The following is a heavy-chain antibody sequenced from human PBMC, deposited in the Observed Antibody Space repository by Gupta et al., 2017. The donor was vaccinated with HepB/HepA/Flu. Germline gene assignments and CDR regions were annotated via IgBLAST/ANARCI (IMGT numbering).Heavy chain of an antibody. J-gene: IGHJ3*01. Sequence: QVQLVESGGGVAQSGWPLRLSSAASGFTFSSYGMYWVRQAPAKGLEWVAAIWYDGRYKYYVDAVKGRFIISRDNSKNTVYLQMNSLRVEDTAVYYCARTQTGTSAFDFWGQGTMVAVSS. D-gene: IGHD1-7*01. CDR3: ARTQTGTSAFDF. CDR2: IWYDGRYK. CDR1: GFTFSSYG. V-gene: IGHV3-33*01.